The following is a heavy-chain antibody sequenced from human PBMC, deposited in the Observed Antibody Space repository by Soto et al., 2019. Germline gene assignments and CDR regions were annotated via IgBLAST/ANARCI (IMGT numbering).Heavy chain of an antibody. Sequence: SETLSLTCTVSGGSISSGDYYWSWIRQPPGKGLEWIGYIYYSGSTYYNPSLKSRVTISVDTSKNQFSLKLSSVTAADTAVYYCARTGSYSGFLGWFDPWGQGTLVTVSS. CDR3: ARTGSYSGFLGWFDP. J-gene: IGHJ5*02. D-gene: IGHD5-12*01. V-gene: IGHV4-30-4*01. CDR2: IYYSGST. CDR1: GGSISSGDYY.